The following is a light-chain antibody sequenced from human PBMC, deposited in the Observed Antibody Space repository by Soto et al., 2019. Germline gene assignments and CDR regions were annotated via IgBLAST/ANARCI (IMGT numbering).Light chain of an antibody. V-gene: IGKV1-39*01. CDR2: AAS. CDR3: QQSYSTPPWT. J-gene: IGKJ1*01. Sequence: DIQVTQSPSSLSASVGDRVTITCQASQSISSYLNWYQQKPGKAPKLLIYAASSLQSGVPSRFSGSGSGTDFTLTISSLQPEDFATYYCQQSYSTPPWTFGQGTKADIK. CDR1: QSISSY.